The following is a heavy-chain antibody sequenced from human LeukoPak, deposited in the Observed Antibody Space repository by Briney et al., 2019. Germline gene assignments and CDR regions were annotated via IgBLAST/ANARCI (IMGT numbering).Heavy chain of an antibody. J-gene: IGHJ4*02. D-gene: IGHD2-2*01. V-gene: IGHV3-7*03. CDR1: GFTFSSYW. CDR3: ARGRAGYCSSTSCRRGRGFDY. CDR2: IKQDGSEK. Sequence: GGSLRLSCAASGFTFSSYWMSWVRQAPGKGLEWVANIKQDGSEKYYVDSVKGRFTIPRDNAKNSLYLQMNSLRAEDTAVYYCARGRAGYCSSTSCRRGRGFDYWGQGTLVTVSS.